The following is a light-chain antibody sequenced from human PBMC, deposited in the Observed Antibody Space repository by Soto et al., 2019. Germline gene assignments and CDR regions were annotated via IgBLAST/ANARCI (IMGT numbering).Light chain of an antibody. CDR2: AAS. J-gene: IGKJ1*01. CDR1: QGIRNN. Sequence: AIQMTQSPSSLSASVGDRVTITCRASQGIRNNLGWYQQKPGKAPKLLIYAASSLQSGVPSRFSGSGSGTDFTLTISSPQPEDFATYYCLQDYNYPWTFGQGTKVEIK. CDR3: LQDYNYPWT. V-gene: IGKV1-6*01.